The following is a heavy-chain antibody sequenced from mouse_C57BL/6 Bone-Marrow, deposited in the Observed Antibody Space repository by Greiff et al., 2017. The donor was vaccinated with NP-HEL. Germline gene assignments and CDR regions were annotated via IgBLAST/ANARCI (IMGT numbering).Heavy chain of an antibody. Sequence: VQLKESGPGLVKPSQSLSLTCSVTGYSITSGYYWNLIRQFPGNQLEWMGYIRYDGSTNYNPSLKNRISITRDTSKNQFFLKLNSVTTEDTATYYCARERAYDTFADWGQGTLVTVSA. CDR3: ARERAYDTFAD. CDR1: GYSITSGYY. CDR2: IRYDGST. V-gene: IGHV3-6*01. J-gene: IGHJ3*01. D-gene: IGHD2-12*01.